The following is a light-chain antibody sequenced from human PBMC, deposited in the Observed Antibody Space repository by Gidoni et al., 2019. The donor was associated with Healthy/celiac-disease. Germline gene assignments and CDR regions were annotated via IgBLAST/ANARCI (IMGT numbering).Light chain of an antibody. CDR3: QQRSNWPLIT. CDR2: DAS. Sequence: EIALTQSPATLSLSPGERATLSCRASQSVSSYLAWYQQKPGQAPRLLIYDASNRATGIPAMFSGSWSGTDFTLTISSLEPEDFAVYYCQQRSNWPLITFGQGTRLEIK. V-gene: IGKV3-11*01. CDR1: QSVSSY. J-gene: IGKJ5*01.